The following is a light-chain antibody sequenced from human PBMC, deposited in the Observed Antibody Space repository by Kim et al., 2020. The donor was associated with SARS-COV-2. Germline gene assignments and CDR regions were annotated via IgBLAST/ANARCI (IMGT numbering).Light chain of an antibody. J-gene: IGKJ4*01. V-gene: IGKV2-29*03. CDR2: DVS. CDR1: ESLLHGDGRTY. Sequence: AMTQTPLSLSVTPGQPASIFCESTESLLHGDGRTYLHWYRQKAGQSPELLIYDVSSRFSGVPDRFSGSGSGTHFTLKISRVEAEDVGVYYCAQSIKLPLTFGGGTKVDIK. CDR3: AQSIKLPLT.